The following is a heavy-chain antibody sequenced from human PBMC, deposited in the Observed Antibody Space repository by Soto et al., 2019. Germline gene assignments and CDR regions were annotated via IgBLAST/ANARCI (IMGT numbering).Heavy chain of an antibody. J-gene: IGHJ4*02. D-gene: IGHD6-13*01. Sequence: EVHLVESGGGLVQPGGSLRLSCAASGFTFSSYSLNWVRQAPGKGLEWVSYITSSGTTVYYADSVRGRFTISRDNAKNALYLQMNSLRDDATAVYYCARGSSNWAYYFAFWGQGTLVTVSS. CDR1: GFTFSSYS. CDR3: ARGSSNWAYYFAF. V-gene: IGHV3-48*02. CDR2: ITSSGTTV.